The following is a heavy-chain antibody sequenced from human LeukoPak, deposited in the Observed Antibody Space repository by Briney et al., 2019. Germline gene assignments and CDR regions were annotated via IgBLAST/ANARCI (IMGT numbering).Heavy chain of an antibody. CDR2: IYNSGST. V-gene: IGHV4-59*11. D-gene: IGHD5-12*01. CDR3: ARGLYYYYYYMDV. CDR1: GGSISSHY. J-gene: IGHJ6*03. Sequence: PSETLSLTCTVSGGSISSHYWSWIWQPPGKGLEWIGYIYNSGSTTYNPSLKSRVTISVDTSKNQFSLKLSSVTAADTAVYYCARGLYYYYYYMDVWGKGTTVTVSS.